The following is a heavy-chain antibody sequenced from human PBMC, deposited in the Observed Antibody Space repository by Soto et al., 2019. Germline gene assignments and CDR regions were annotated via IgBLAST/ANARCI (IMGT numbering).Heavy chain of an antibody. CDR1: GFTFSSYS. V-gene: IGHV3-21*01. D-gene: IGHD3-22*01. Sequence: GGSLRLSCAASGFTFSSYSMNWVRQAPGKGLEGVSSISSSSSYTYSANSVKGRFTISRDNAKNSPYLQMNSLRAEDTAVYYCAGESVQSAYYYDSSGFPTWGQGTLVTVSS. J-gene: IGHJ5*02. CDR2: ISSSSSYT. CDR3: AGESVQSAYYYDSSGFPT.